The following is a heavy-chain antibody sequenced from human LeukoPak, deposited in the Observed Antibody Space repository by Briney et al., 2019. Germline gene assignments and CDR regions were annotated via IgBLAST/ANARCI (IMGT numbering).Heavy chain of an antibody. CDR2: IYYSGST. J-gene: IGHJ4*02. V-gene: IGHV4-59*08. CDR3: VRHARYFDWLSI. CDR1: GGSISSYY. Sequence: SETLSLTCTVSGGSISSYYWSWIRQPPGKGLEWIGYIYYSGSTNYNPSLKSRVTTSVDTSKNQFTLKLSSVTAADTAVYYCVRHARYFDWLSIWGQGTLVTVSS. D-gene: IGHD3-9*01.